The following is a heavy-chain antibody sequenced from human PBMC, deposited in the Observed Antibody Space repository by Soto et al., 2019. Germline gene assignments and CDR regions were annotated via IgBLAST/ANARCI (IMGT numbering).Heavy chain of an antibody. V-gene: IGHV1-18*04. Sequence: GASVKVSCKTSGYSFTNYGINWVLQAPGQGLEWMGWISPFTGDTHYTQSLQGRITVTTDTSTNTACMELRSLRSADTAVYYCARSCSGGSCHSAYWGQGTLVTVSS. J-gene: IGHJ4*02. CDR2: ISPFTGDT. CDR3: ARSCSGGSCHSAY. CDR1: GYSFTNYG. D-gene: IGHD2-15*01.